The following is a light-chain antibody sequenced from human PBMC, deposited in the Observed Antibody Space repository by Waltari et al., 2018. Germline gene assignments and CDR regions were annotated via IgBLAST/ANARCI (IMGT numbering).Light chain of an antibody. Sequence: QSALTQPRSVSGSPGQSVTISCTGTSSDVGGYNYVSWYQQHPGKAPKLMIYDVGKRPSGVPVRFSGSKSGNTASLTISGLQAEDEADYYCCSYADSYTFVVFGAGTKLTVL. V-gene: IGLV2-11*01. CDR1: SSDVGGYNY. CDR2: DVG. CDR3: CSYADSYTFVV. J-gene: IGLJ2*01.